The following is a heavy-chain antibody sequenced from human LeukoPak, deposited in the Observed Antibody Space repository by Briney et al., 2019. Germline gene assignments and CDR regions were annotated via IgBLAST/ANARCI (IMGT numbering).Heavy chain of an antibody. J-gene: IGHJ6*03. D-gene: IGHD2-15*01. V-gene: IGHV4-38-2*02. CDR1: GGSISSYY. CDR2: IYHSGST. Sequence: PSETLSLTCTVSGGSISSYYWGWIRQPPGKGLEWIGSIYHSGSTYYNPSLKSRVTISVDTSKNQFSLKLSSVTAADTAVYYCARGRGWPDYYYYMDVWGKGTTVTVSS. CDR3: ARGRGWPDYYYYMDV.